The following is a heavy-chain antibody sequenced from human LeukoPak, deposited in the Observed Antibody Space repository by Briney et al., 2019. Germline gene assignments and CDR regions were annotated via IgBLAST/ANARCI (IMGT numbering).Heavy chain of an antibody. V-gene: IGHV3-21*01. CDR2: ISSSSSYI. Sequence: GGSLRLSCAASGFTFSSYSMNWVRQAPGKGLEWVSSISSSSSYIYYADSVKGRFTISRDNAKNSLYLQMNSLRAEDTAVYYCARELYGSGSKGISWGQGTLVTVSS. J-gene: IGHJ4*02. CDR1: GFTFSSYS. CDR3: ARELYGSGSKGIS. D-gene: IGHD3-10*01.